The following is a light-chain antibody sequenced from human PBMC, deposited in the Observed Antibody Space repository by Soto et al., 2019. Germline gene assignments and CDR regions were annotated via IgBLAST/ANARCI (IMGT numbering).Light chain of an antibody. V-gene: IGLV2-14*01. Sequence: QSALTQPASVSGSPGQSITISCTGTSGDIGSYNRVSWYRQHPGKVPKLIIYEVTDRPSGVSNRFSGSKSGNTASLTISGLQAEDEAEYYCSSYTNINTRACVFGTRTKLTVL. CDR2: EVT. CDR1: SGDIGSYNR. CDR3: SSYTNINTRACV. J-gene: IGLJ1*01.